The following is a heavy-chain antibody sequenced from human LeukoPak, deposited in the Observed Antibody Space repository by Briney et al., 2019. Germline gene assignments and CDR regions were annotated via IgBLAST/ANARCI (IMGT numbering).Heavy chain of an antibody. V-gene: IGHV4-4*02. CDR3: TSRPRYDGSESYYYGMDV. CDR2: IHHSGIT. J-gene: IGHJ6*02. D-gene: IGHD3-10*01. CDR1: GGSMNTNTW. Sequence: PSGTLSLTCAVSGGSMNTNTWWSWVRQSPGKGLEWIGEIHHSGITNYNPSLKSRVTVSLDKSKNQFSLNLIPLTAADTAVYHCTSRPRYDGSESYYYGMDVWGQGTTVTVSS.